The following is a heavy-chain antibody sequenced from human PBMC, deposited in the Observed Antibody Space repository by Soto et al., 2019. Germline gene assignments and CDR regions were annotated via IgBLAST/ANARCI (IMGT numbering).Heavy chain of an antibody. CDR2: ISYDGSNK. V-gene: IGHV3-30*18. Sequence: GGSLRLSCAASGFTFSSYGMHWVRQAPGKGLEWVAVISYDGSNKYYADSVKGRFTISRDNSKNTLYLQMNSLRAEDTAVYYCAKDRDYDYVWGTEEIYYYYGMDVWGQGTTVTVSS. D-gene: IGHD3-16*01. CDR1: GFTFSSYG. CDR3: AKDRDYDYVWGTEEIYYYYGMDV. J-gene: IGHJ6*02.